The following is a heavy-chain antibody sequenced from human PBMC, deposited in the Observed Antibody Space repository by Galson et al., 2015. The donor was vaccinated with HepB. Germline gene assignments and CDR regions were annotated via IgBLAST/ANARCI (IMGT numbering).Heavy chain of an antibody. J-gene: IGHJ6*02. D-gene: IGHD3-22*01. V-gene: IGHV3-23*01. Sequence: SLRLSCAASGFTFSSYAMSWVRQAPGKGLEWVSGISGGGGNTYYADSVKGRFTISRDNSKNTLYLQMNSLRAEDTAVYYCGKRDSSGYYYHGMDVWGQGTTVTVSS. CDR3: GKRDSSGYYYHGMDV. CDR1: GFTFSSYA. CDR2: ISGGGGNT.